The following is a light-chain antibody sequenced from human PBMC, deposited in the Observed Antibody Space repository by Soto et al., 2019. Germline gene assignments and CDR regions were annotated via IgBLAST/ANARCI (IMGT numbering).Light chain of an antibody. CDR1: NIGTKS. CDR3: QVWDSSRNV. V-gene: IGLV3-21*04. J-gene: IGLJ1*01. Sequence: SYELTQPPSVSVAPGKTARITCGGNNIGTKSVHWYQQKPGQAPVLVIYYDSDRPSGIPERFSGYNFGNTATLTISRVEAGDEADYYCQVWDSSRNVFGTGTKVTVL. CDR2: YDS.